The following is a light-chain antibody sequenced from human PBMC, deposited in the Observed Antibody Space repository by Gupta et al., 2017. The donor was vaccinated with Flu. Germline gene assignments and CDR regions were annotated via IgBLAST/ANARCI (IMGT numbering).Light chain of an antibody. Sequence: GDRVTITCRASQGIRNDLGWYQQKPWKAPKLLIYAASNLQSGVPSRFSGSGSGTDFTLTVSSLQPEDFATYYCLQDYSYPRTFGQGTKVEIK. CDR2: AAS. CDR3: LQDYSYPRT. V-gene: IGKV1-6*01. J-gene: IGKJ1*01. CDR1: QGIRND.